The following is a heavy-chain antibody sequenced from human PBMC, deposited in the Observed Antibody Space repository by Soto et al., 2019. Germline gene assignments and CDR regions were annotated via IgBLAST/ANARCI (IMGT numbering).Heavy chain of an antibody. CDR1: GYTFTSYA. CDR2: MNPNSGNT. D-gene: IGHD1-7*01. J-gene: IGHJ6*03. V-gene: IGHV1-8*01. CDR3: ARRTGTTFLYYYYYYMDV. Sequence: ASVKVSCKESGYTFTSYAINWVRQATGQGLEWTGWMNPNSGNTGYAQKFQGRVTMTRNTSISTAYMELSSLRSEDTAVYYCARRTGTTFLYYYYYYMDVWGKGTTVTVSS.